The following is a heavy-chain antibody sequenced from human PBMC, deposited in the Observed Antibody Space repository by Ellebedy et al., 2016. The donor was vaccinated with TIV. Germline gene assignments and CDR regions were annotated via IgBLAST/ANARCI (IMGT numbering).Heavy chain of an antibody. CDR1: GGTSSTYA. J-gene: IGHJ4*02. CDR2: IIPTFGTA. V-gene: IGHV1-69*13. D-gene: IGHD1-26*01. Sequence: AASVKVSCKASGGTSSTYAISWVRQAPGQGLEWMGGIIPTFGTAHYAQKFQGRVTITADESTSTAYMEMSGLRSEDTAVYYCARENDVTGVGANGPFDYWGQGTLVTVSS. CDR3: ARENDVTGVGANGPFDY.